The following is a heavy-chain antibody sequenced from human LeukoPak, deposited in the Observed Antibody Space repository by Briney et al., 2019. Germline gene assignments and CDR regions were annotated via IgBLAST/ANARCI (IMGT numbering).Heavy chain of an antibody. CDR2: ISYDGSNK. CDR3: ARDSAAAAASDY. V-gene: IGHV3-30-3*01. CDR1: GFTFSSYA. D-gene: IGHD6-13*01. J-gene: IGHJ4*02. Sequence: GGSLRLSCAASGFTFSSYAMPWVRQAPGKGLEWVAVISYDGSNKYYADSVKGRFTISRDNSKNTLYLQMNSLRAEDTAVYYCARDSAAAAASDYWGQGTLVTVSS.